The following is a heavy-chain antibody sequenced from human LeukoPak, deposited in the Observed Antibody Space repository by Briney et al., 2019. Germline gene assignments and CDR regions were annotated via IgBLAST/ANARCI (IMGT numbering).Heavy chain of an antibody. D-gene: IGHD6-13*01. CDR3: VKSILKWHCTVSSWCGDYFDS. Sequence: PGGCLRLSCAASGFTFSSYWMSWVRQAPGKGLEWVSTISWNGVDKHYADSVRGRFTISRDNAKNSLYLQMDSVRPEDMAFYYCVKSILKWHCTVSSWCGDYFDSWGQGTLVTVSS. CDR2: ISWNGVDK. CDR1: GFTFSSYW. J-gene: IGHJ4*02. V-gene: IGHV3-9*03.